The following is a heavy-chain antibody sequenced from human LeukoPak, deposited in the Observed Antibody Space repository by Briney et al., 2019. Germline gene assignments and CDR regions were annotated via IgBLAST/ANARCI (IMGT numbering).Heavy chain of an antibody. D-gene: IGHD1-26*01. J-gene: IGHJ5*02. CDR2: IIPIFGTA. Sequence: SVKVSCKASGGTFSSYAISWVRQAPGQGLEWMGGIIPIFGTANYAQKFQGRVTITTDESTSTAYMELSSLRSEDTAVYYCARGHTGNNWFDPWGQGTLVTVSS. V-gene: IGHV1-69*05. CDR3: ARGHTGNNWFDP. CDR1: GGTFSSYA.